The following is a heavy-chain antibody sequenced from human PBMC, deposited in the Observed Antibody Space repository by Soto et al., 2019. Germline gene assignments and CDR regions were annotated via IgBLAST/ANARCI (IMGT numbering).Heavy chain of an antibody. Sequence: SQTHSSTCDSCGDRVSSNSAGWNWIRQTPSRGLEWLGRTYYKSKWYYTYAASVKSRITVSPDTSKNQFSLQLTSVTPKDTAVYYCARASWDDVSGHYYMDVWDKGTTVTVSS. CDR1: GDRVSSNSAG. J-gene: IGHJ6*03. CDR3: ARASWDDVSGHYYMDV. V-gene: IGHV6-1*01. D-gene: IGHD1-1*01. CDR2: TYYKSKWYY.